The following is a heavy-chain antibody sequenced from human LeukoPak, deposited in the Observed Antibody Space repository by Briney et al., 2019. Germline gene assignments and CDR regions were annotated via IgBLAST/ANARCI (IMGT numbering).Heavy chain of an antibody. CDR1: GFTVSSNY. Sequence: GGSLRLSCAASGFTVSSNYMSWVRQAPGKGLEWVSVIYSGGTTYYADAVKGRFTISRDNSKNTSYLQMNRLRAEDTAVYYCARDSEPYYYGSRAMDVWGQGTTVTVSS. CDR2: IYSGGTT. J-gene: IGHJ6*02. D-gene: IGHD3-10*01. V-gene: IGHV3-66*01. CDR3: ARDSEPYYYGSRAMDV.